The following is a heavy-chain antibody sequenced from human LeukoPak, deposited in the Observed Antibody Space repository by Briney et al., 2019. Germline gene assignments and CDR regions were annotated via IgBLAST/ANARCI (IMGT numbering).Heavy chain of an antibody. D-gene: IGHD2-21*02. Sequence: ASVKVSCKASGYTFTSYDINWVRQATGQGLEWMGWINPNSGGTNYAQKFQGRVTMTRDTSISTAYMELSRLRSDDTAVYYCARGTLAYCGGDCYSYYFDYWGQGTLVTVSS. V-gene: IGHV1-2*02. CDR2: INPNSGGT. CDR3: ARGTLAYCGGDCYSYYFDY. J-gene: IGHJ4*02. CDR1: GYTFTSYD.